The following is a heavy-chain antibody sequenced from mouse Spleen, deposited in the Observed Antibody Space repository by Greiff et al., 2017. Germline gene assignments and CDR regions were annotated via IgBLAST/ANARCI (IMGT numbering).Heavy chain of an antibody. Sequence: DVMLVESGGDLVKPGGSLKLSCAASGFTFSSYGMSWVRQTPDKRLEWVATISSGGSYTYYPDSVKGRFTISRDNAKNTLYLQMSSLKSEDTAMYYCARHEGGNYVGNYAMDYWGQGTSVTVSS. D-gene: IGHD2-1*01. CDR3: ARHEGGNYVGNYAMDY. J-gene: IGHJ4*01. CDR2: ISSGGSYT. V-gene: IGHV5-6*02. CDR1: GFTFSSYG.